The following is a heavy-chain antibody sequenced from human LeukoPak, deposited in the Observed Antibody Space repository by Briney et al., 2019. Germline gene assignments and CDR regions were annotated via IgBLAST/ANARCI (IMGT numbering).Heavy chain of an antibody. CDR3: AREGSSWSGVDCYYYYMDV. CDR2: ISSSSSYI. Sequence: GGSLRLSCAASGFTFSSYSMNWVRQAPGKGLEWVSSISSSSSYIYYADSVKGRFTISRDNAKNSLYLQMNSLRAEDTAVYYCAREGSSWSGVDCYYYYMDVWGKGTTVTISS. V-gene: IGHV3-21*01. CDR1: GFTFSSYS. D-gene: IGHD6-13*01. J-gene: IGHJ6*03.